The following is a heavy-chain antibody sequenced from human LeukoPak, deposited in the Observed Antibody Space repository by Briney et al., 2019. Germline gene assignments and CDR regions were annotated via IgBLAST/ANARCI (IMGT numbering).Heavy chain of an antibody. CDR3: AKGTTVTTLFDY. CDR1: GFTFSSYG. D-gene: IGHD4-17*01. Sequence: GGSLRLSCAASGFTFSSYGMHWVRQAPGKGLEWVAVIWYDGSNKYYADSVKGRFTISRDNSKNTLYLQMNSLRAEDTAVYYCAKGTTVTTLFDYWGQGTLVTVSS. V-gene: IGHV3-33*06. CDR2: IWYDGSNK. J-gene: IGHJ4*02.